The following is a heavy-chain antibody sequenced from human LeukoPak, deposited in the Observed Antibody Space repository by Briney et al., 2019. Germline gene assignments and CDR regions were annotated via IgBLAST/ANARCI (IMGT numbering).Heavy chain of an antibody. CDR3: ASSTYGGRNDY. D-gene: IGHD4-23*01. CDR2: IYYSGST. V-gene: IGHV4-59*01. J-gene: IGHJ4*02. CDR1: GGSISSYY. Sequence: PSETLSLTCTDSGGSISSYYWSWIRQPPGKGLEWIGYIYYSGSTNYNPSLKSRVTISVDTSKNQFSLKLSSVTAADTAVYYCASSTYGGRNDYWGQGTLVTVSS.